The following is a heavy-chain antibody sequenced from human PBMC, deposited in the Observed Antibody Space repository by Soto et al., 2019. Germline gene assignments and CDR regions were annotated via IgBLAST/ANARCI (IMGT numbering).Heavy chain of an antibody. V-gene: IGHV3-53*01. J-gene: IGHJ6*02. CDR2: IYSGGKT. Sequence: PVGSLRLSCVASGLSVSTNFMSWVRQAPGKGLEWLAVIYSGGKTFYADSVKGRFTISKDNSKNTLSLQMNSLRAEDTAVYYCTRDAPGERPYYFYYYGMDVWGQGTTVTVSS. CDR1: GLSVSTNF. CDR3: TRDAPGERPYYFYYYGMDV.